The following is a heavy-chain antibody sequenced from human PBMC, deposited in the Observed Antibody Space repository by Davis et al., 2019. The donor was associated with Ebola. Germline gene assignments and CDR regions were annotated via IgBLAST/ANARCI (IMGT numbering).Heavy chain of an antibody. V-gene: IGHV3-21*04. CDR1: GFTFSNYW. D-gene: IGHD3-16*02. J-gene: IGHJ6*02. CDR2: ISNSGGYK. CDR3: AKDRLSSQPSSFGMDV. Sequence: PGGSLRLSCAASGFTFSNYWMTWVRQAPGKGLEWVSSISNSGGYKYYGESMKGQFTTSRDNSKNTLYLQMNSLRVEDTALYYCAKDRLSSQPSSFGMDVWGQGTTVTVS.